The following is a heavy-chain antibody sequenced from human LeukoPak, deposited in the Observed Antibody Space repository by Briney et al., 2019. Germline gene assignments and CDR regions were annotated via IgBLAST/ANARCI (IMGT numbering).Heavy chain of an antibody. J-gene: IGHJ4*02. V-gene: IGHV3-33*01. Sequence: PGGSLRLSCAASGFVFNNYGMHWVRQAPGKGQEWVAVIWTDGSKKSYADSVKGRFTFTRDNSKNMLYLQMDSLRADDTAVYYCARRSSGTSGLDYWGQGILVTVSS. CDR2: IWTDGSKK. CDR3: ARRSSGTSGLDY. CDR1: GFVFNNYG. D-gene: IGHD1-26*01.